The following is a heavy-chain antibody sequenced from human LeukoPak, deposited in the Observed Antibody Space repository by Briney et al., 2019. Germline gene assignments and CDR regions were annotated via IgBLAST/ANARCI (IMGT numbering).Heavy chain of an antibody. Sequence: PSETLSLXCTVAGGSISSYFWSWVRQAPGKGLEWIGYIYDRGNTNYNPSLKSRVTISGDKSKNQFSLKLTSVTAADTADYYCARAGGYCSGGSCYHYFDSWGQGTLVTVSS. V-gene: IGHV4-59*01. CDR1: GGSISSYF. CDR3: ARAGGYCSGGSCYHYFDS. CDR2: IYDRGNT. D-gene: IGHD2-15*01. J-gene: IGHJ4*02.